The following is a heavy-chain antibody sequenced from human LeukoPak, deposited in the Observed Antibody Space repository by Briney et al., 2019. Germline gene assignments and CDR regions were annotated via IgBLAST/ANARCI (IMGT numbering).Heavy chain of an antibody. V-gene: IGHV4-39*07. J-gene: IGHJ5*02. Sequence: SETLSLTCSVSGASIDSGDSGGYYWAWLRQPPGKGLEWIGSVYYSGSLKYNPSLKGRVSISRDMSKNQFFLNLNSVNATDTAVYYCARRDYAAWFGPWGLGTLVTVSS. CDR2: VYYSGSL. CDR1: GASIDSGDSGGYY. CDR3: ARRDYAAWFGP. D-gene: IGHD4/OR15-4a*01.